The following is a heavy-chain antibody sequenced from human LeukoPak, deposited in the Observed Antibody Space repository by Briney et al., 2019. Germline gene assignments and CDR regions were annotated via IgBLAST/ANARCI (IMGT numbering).Heavy chain of an antibody. D-gene: IGHD6-13*01. CDR2: INPSGGST. CDR3: ARVKPIAAAGPWQHYFDY. CDR1: GYTFTSYY. J-gene: IGHJ4*02. Sequence: GASVKVSCKASGYTFTSYYMHWVRQAPGQGLEWMGIINPSGGSTSYAQKFQGRVTMTRDMSTSTDYMELSSLRSEDTAVYYCARVKPIAAAGPWQHYFDYWGQGTLVTVSS. V-gene: IGHV1-46*01.